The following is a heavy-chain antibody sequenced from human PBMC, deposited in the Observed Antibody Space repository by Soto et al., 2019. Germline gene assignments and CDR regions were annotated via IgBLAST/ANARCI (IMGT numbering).Heavy chain of an antibody. CDR2: LSGSGGRT. J-gene: IGHJ6*03. Sequence: VQLLESGGGLVQPGGSLRLSCAASGFTFSRYAMTWVRQTPGKGLEWVSGLSGSGGRTYYEDSVRGRFTISRDNSGNTLFLQMDSLRAEDTAVYYCAKGWSNYYFYYMDVWGKGTTVTVSS. V-gene: IGHV3-23*01. CDR1: GFTFSRYA. D-gene: IGHD6-13*01. CDR3: AKGWSNYYFYYMDV.